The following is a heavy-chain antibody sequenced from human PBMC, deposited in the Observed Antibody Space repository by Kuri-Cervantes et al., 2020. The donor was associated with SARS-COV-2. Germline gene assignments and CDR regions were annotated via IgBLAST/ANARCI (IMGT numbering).Heavy chain of an antibody. J-gene: IGHJ6*02. CDR3: ARSNIVGASGGMDV. D-gene: IGHD1-26*01. Sequence: SVKVSCKASGFTFTSSAMQWVRQARGQRLEWIGWIVVGGGNTNYAQKFQERVTITRDMSTSTAYMELSSLRSEDTAVYYCARSNIVGASGGMDVWGQGTTVTVSS. V-gene: IGHV1-58*02. CDR2: IVVGGGNT. CDR1: GFTFTSSA.